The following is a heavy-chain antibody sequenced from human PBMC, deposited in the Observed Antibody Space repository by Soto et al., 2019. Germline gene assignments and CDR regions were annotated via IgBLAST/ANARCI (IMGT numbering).Heavy chain of an antibody. J-gene: IGHJ4*02. D-gene: IGHD6-6*01. V-gene: IGHV4-59*01. CDR2: IYYSGST. CDR1: GGSISSYY. CDR3: ARYSSSDSFDY. Sequence: PSETLSLTCTVSGGSISSYYWSWIRQPPGKGLEWIGYIYYSGSTNYNPSLKSRVTISVDTSKNQFSLKLSSVTAADTAVYYCARYSSSDSFDYWGQGTLVNVSS.